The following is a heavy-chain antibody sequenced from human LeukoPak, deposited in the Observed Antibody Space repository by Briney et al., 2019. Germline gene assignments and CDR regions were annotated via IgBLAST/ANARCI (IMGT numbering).Heavy chain of an antibody. CDR1: GFTFRDAW. V-gene: IGHV3-15*01. CDR3: AKHIYGVVSIQQ. CDR2: IRSKTDGGTT. J-gene: IGHJ1*01. D-gene: IGHD3-3*01. Sequence: GGSLRLSCAASGFTFRDAWMTWVRQATGKGLEWVGRIRSKTDGGTTDYAVSVQGRFTISRDDSKNTLYLQMSSLKTEDTAVYYCAKHIYGVVSIQQWGQGTPVTVSS.